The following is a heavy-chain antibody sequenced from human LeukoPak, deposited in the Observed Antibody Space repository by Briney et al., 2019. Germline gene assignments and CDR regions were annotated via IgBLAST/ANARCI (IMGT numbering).Heavy chain of an antibody. J-gene: IGHJ5*02. CDR1: GDSVSNNRAA. Sequence: SQTLSLTCAISGDSVSNNRAAWNWIRQSPSRGLEWLGRTYYKSRWDNDYAESVKSRTTINPDTSKNQFSLQLNSVTPEDTAVYYCTRDATRTGWFDPWGQGTLVTVSS. V-gene: IGHV6-1*01. D-gene: IGHD1-14*01. CDR3: TRDATRTGWFDP. CDR2: TYYKSRWDN.